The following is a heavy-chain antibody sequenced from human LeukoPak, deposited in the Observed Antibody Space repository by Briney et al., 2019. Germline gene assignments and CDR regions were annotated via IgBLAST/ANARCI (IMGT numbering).Heavy chain of an antibody. J-gene: IGHJ4*02. CDR2: IRYDGSNK. CDR1: GFTFSSYG. D-gene: IGHD5-12*01. CDR3: AKADDIVADY. V-gene: IGHV3-30*02. Sequence: GGSLRLSCAASGFTFSSYGMHWVRQAPGKGLEWVAFIRYDGSNKFYADSVKGRFTISRDNSKNTLYLQMNSLRTEDTAVYFCAKADDIVADYWGQGTLVTVSS.